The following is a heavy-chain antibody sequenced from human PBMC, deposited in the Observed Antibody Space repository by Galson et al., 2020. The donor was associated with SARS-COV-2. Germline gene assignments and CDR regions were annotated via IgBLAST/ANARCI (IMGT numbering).Heavy chain of an antibody. V-gene: IGHV1-46*01. D-gene: IGHD2-8*01. J-gene: IGHJ6*02. CDR3: ARDLVTPLSGREGAMVGHSAGMDV. Sequence: ASVKVSCKASGYTFSNYYVHWVRQAPGQGLEWMGVITPGGGSTSYAQRFQGRVTMTRDTSTSTFYMELSSLVSEDTAVYYCARDLVTPLSGREGAMVGHSAGMDVWGQGTAVTVSS. CDR1: GYTFSNYY. CDR2: ITPGGGST.